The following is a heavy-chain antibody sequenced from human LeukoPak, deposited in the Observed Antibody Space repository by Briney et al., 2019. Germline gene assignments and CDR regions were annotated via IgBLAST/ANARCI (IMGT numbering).Heavy chain of an antibody. CDR3: ARERGSYMDV. Sequence: GGSLRLSCAASGFTFSNYVIFWVRQAPGKGLEWVATLWYDGGNKYYADSVRGRFTVSRVNSKNAVYLQMNSLRAEDTAVYYCARERGSYMDVWGQGTTVTVSS. D-gene: IGHD3-10*01. V-gene: IGHV3-33*07. J-gene: IGHJ6*02. CDR1: GFTFSNYV. CDR2: LWYDGGNK.